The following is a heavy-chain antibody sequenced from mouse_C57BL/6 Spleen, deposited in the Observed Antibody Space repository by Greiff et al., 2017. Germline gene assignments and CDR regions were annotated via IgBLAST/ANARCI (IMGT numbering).Heavy chain of an antibody. CDR1: GYTFTSYG. J-gene: IGHJ2*01. D-gene: IGHD1-1*01. CDR2: IYPRSGNT. V-gene: IGHV1-81*01. Sequence: QVQLKESGAELARPGASVKLSCKASGYTFTSYGISWVKQRTGQGLEWIGEIYPRSGNTYYNEKFKGKATLTADKSSSTTYMELRSLTSEDSAVYFCARDTTGYFDYWGQGTTLTVSS. CDR3: ARDTTGYFDY.